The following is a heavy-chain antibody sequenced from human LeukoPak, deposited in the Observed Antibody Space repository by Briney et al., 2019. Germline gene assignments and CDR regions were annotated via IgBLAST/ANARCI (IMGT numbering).Heavy chain of an antibody. V-gene: IGHV3-33*01. Sequence: PGRSLRLSCAASGFTFSSYGMHWVRQAPGKGLEWVAVIWYDGSNKYYADSVKGRFTISRDNSKNTLYLQMNSLRAEDTAVHYCARDGVVGATTKAFDIWGQGTMVTVSS. CDR2: IWYDGSNK. J-gene: IGHJ3*02. CDR1: GFTFSSYG. CDR3: ARDGVVGATTKAFDI. D-gene: IGHD1-26*01.